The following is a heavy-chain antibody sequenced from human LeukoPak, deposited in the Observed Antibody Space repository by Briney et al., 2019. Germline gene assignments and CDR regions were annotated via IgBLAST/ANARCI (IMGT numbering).Heavy chain of an antibody. CDR2: SYYGGST. CDR3: AKAKSPIIEDPPSYFDY. CDR1: GGSMRNYY. V-gene: IGHV4-59*08. D-gene: IGHD1-26*01. Sequence: PSETLSLTCTVSGGSMRNYYWSWIRQTPGKGLEWIGYSYYGGSTIYNPSLKSRVTISVDTSKNQFSLKLSSVTAADTAFYYCAKAKSPIIEDPPSYFDYWGQGTLVTVSS. J-gene: IGHJ4*02.